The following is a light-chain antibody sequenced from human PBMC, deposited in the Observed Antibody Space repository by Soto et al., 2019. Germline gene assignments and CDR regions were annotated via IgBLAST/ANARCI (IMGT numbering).Light chain of an antibody. CDR1: SGDVGGYNY. CDR3: SSYAGSNNYV. J-gene: IGLJ1*01. Sequence: QSALTQPPSASGSPGQSVTISCTGTSGDVGGYNYVSWYQQHPGEAPKLMIYEVSKRPSGVPDRFSGSKSGNTASLTVSGLQAEDEADYYCSSYAGSNNYVFGTGTKVTVL. CDR2: EVS. V-gene: IGLV2-8*01.